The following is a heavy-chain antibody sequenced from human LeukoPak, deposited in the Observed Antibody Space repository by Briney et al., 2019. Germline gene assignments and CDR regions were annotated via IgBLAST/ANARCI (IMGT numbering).Heavy chain of an antibody. Sequence: GGSLRLSCAASGFTFSTYSMNWVRQAPGKGLDWVSSISSSSSYIYYADSVKGRFTISRDNAKNSLHLQMNSLRAEDTAVYYCARDLPGYCSGGSCYSYYYYGMDVWGQGTTVTVSS. CDR3: ARDLPGYCSGGSCYSYYYYGMDV. J-gene: IGHJ6*02. CDR1: GFTFSTYS. V-gene: IGHV3-21*01. D-gene: IGHD2-15*01. CDR2: ISSSSSYI.